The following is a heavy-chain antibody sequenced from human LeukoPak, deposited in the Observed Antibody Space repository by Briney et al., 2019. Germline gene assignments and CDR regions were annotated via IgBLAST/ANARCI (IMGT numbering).Heavy chain of an antibody. CDR1: GGSISSYS. D-gene: IGHD4-17*01. V-gene: IGHV4-4*07. Sequence: SETLSLTCTVSGGSISSYSWTWIRQPAGKGLEWIGHISPTGSTNYNPSLKSRVTMSLDTSKNQFSLKLSSVTAADTAVYYCATQATVTGKFDYWGQGTLVTVSS. CDR3: ATQATVTGKFDY. CDR2: ISPTGST. J-gene: IGHJ4*02.